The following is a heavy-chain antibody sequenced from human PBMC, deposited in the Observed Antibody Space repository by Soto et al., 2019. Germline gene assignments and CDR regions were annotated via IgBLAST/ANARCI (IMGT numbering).Heavy chain of an antibody. J-gene: IGHJ4*02. V-gene: IGHV3-66*01. CDR1: GFTVSSNY. CDR3: ATSSGYYQGIDY. Sequence: GGSLRLSCAASGFTVSSNYMSWVRQAPGKGLEWVSVIYSGGSTYYADSVKGRFTISRDNSKDTLYLQMNSLRAEDTAVYYCATSSGYYQGIDYWGKGTLVTVSS. CDR2: IYSGGST. D-gene: IGHD3-22*01.